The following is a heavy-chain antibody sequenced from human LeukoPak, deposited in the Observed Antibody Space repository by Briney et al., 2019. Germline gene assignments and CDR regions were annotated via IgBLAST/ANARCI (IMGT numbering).Heavy chain of an antibody. J-gene: IGHJ3*02. CDR1: GFTFTGFY. CDR2: INPNSGGT. Sequence: ASVKVSCKASGFTFTGFYMHWVRQAPGQGLEWMGCINPNSGGTYYAQKFQDRVIMTRDTSISTAYMELSRLRSDDTALYYCARGPATSAFDIWGQGTMVTVSS. V-gene: IGHV1-2*02. CDR3: ARGPATSAFDI.